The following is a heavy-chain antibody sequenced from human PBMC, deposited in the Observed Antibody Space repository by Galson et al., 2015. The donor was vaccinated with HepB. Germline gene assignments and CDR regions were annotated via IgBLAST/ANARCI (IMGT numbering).Heavy chain of an antibody. CDR1: GFTFDDYT. CDR2: IRSKAYGGTR. Sequence: SLRLSCAASGFTFDDYTMSWFRQPPGKGLEWVGFIRSKAYGGTREYAASVKGRFTISRDDSKSIAYLQMNSLKTEDTAVYYCTRGSSSWYLDAFDIWGQGTMVTVSS. CDR3: TRGSSSWYLDAFDI. D-gene: IGHD6-13*01. V-gene: IGHV3-49*03. J-gene: IGHJ3*02.